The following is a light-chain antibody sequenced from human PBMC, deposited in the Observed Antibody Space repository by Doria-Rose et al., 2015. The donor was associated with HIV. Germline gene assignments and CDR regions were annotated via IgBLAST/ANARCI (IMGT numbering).Light chain of an antibody. CDR3: QSYDSSLSGYV. CDR1: SSNIGAGYD. V-gene: IGLV1-40*01. Sequence: QTVVTQEPSVSEAPGQRVTISCTGSSSNIGAGYDVHWYQQLPGTAPKLLIYGNINRPSGVPDRISGSKSGTSASLAITWLQAEDEADYYCQSYDSSLSGYVFGTGTKVTVL. J-gene: IGLJ1*01. CDR2: GNI.